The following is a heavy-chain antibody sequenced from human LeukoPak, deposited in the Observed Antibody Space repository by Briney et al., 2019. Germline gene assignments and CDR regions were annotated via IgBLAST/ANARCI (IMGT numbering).Heavy chain of an antibody. J-gene: IGHJ5*02. V-gene: IGHV4-59*08. CDR3: ARHRFSQSIT. CDR2: IYYSGST. Sequence: SETLSLTCTVSGGSISSYYWSWIRQPPGKGLEWIGYIYYSGSTNYNPSLKSRVTISVDTSKNQFSLKLSSVTAADTAVYYCARHRFSQSITWGQETLVTVSS. CDR1: GGSISSYY. D-gene: IGHD2/OR15-2a*01.